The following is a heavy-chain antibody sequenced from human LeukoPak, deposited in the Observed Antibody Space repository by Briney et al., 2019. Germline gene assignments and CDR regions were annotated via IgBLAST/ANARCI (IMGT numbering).Heavy chain of an antibody. CDR1: GYTFTGYY. CDR2: INPNSGGT. V-gene: IGHV1-2*02. D-gene: IGHD3-22*01. Sequence: GASVKVSCKASGYTFTGYYMHWVRQAPGQGLEWMGWINPNSGGTNYAQKFQGRVTMTRDTSISTAYMELSRLRSDDTAVYYCARVAYDSTGYGFDYWGQGTLVTVSS. CDR3: ARVAYDSTGYGFDY. J-gene: IGHJ4*02.